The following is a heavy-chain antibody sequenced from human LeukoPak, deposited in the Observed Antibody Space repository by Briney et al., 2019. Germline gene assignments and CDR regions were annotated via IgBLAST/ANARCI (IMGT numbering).Heavy chain of an antibody. CDR1: GYTFTGYY. CDR3: AIDYGGNSGIDY. Sequence: AASVKVSCKASGYTFTGYYMHWVRQAPGQGLEWMGWINPNSGGTNYAQKFQGRVTMTRDTSISTAYMELSRLRSDDTAVYYCAIDYGGNSGIDYWGQGTLVTVSS. J-gene: IGHJ4*02. CDR2: INPNSGGT. D-gene: IGHD4-23*01. V-gene: IGHV1-2*02.